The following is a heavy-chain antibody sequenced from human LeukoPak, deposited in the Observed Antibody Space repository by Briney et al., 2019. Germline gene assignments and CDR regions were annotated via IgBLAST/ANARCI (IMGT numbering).Heavy chain of an antibody. Sequence: SETLSLPRAVSGGSIKRHCWPWIGPPPGEGGDGIAYMCNYETTDSHPSLKSRLTISLDTSKNQFFLDLGSVTAGDTAVYYCGRLYYHSSGLIDFWGQGTLVTVSS. J-gene: IGHJ4*02. CDR1: GGSIKRHC. V-gene: IGHV4-59*11. CDR3: GRLYYHSSGLIDF. D-gene: IGHD3-22*01. CDR2: MCNYETT.